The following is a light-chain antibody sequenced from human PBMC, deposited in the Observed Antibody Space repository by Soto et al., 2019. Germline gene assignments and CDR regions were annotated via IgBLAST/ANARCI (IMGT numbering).Light chain of an antibody. CDR3: CSYAGSSNWV. CDR1: SSDVGSYNL. CDR2: EVI. J-gene: IGLJ3*02. Sequence: QSALTQPASVSGSLGQSITNSCTGTSSDVGSYNLVSWYQQHPGKAPKLMIYEVIKRPSGVSNRFSGSKSGNTASLTISGLQAEDEADYYCCSYAGSSNWVFGGGTKLTVL. V-gene: IGLV2-23*02.